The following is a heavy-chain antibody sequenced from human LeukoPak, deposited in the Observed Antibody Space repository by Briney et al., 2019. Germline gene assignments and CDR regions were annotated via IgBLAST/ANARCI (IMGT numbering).Heavy chain of an antibody. D-gene: IGHD3-9*01. CDR1: GGSISSHY. V-gene: IGHV4-59*11. Sequence: SETLSLTCTVSGGSISSHYWSWIRQPPGKGLEWIGYIYYSGSTNYNPSLKSRVTISVDTSKNQFSLKLSSVTAADTAVYYCARYFDWLLSYDAFDIWGQGTMVTVSS. J-gene: IGHJ3*02. CDR2: IYYSGST. CDR3: ARYFDWLLSYDAFDI.